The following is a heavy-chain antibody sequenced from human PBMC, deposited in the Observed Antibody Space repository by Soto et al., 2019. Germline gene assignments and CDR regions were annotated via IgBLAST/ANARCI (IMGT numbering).Heavy chain of an antibody. J-gene: IGHJ4*02. Sequence: GGSLRLSCAASGFTFSSYAMHWVRQAPGKGLEWVAVISYDGSNKYYADSVKGRFTISRDNSKNTLYLQMNSLRAEDTAVYYCARGSMIVNWRFFDYWGQGTLVTVSS. CDR2: ISYDGSNK. V-gene: IGHV3-30-3*01. D-gene: IGHD3-22*01. CDR1: GFTFSSYA. CDR3: ARGSMIVNWRFFDY.